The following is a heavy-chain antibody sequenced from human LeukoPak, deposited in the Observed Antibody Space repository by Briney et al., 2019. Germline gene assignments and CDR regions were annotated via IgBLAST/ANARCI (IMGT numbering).Heavy chain of an antibody. CDR1: GGSISSSSYS. V-gene: IGHV4-39*01. J-gene: IGHJ4*02. Sequence: SETLSLTCTVSGGSISSSSYSWGWIRQPPGKGLEWIGSIYYSGSTYYNPSLKSRVTISVDTSKNQFSLKLSSVTAADTAVYYCASQDLIAARPRDYWGQGTLVTVSS. CDR3: ASQDLIAARPRDY. CDR2: IYYSGST. D-gene: IGHD6-6*01.